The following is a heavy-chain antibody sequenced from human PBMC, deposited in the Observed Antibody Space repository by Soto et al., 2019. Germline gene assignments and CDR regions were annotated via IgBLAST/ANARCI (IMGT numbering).Heavy chain of an antibody. CDR3: ARSGLMITFRGVIVPTYYFDH. V-gene: IGHV4-34*01. Sequence: SETLSLTWAVEDGSFSGYYRSWIRQPPGKGLEWIGEINHSGSTNYNPSLKSRVTISVDTSKNQFSLKLSSVTAADTAVYYCARSGLMITFRGVIVPTYYFDHWGQGTLVTVS. CDR2: INHSGST. D-gene: IGHD3-16*02. CDR1: DGSFSGYY. J-gene: IGHJ4*02.